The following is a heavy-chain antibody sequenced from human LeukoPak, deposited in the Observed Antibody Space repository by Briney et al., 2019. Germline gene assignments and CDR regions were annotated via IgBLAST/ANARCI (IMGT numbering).Heavy chain of an antibody. CDR1: GYSFTSHY. CDR3: ARDNSIHERGWWFDP. Sequence: ASVKVSCKASGYSFTSHYMHWVRQAPGQGLEWMGLINPRGTSTIYAEKFQGRIIMTRDMSTTTDYMELSSLKSDDTAVYYCARDNSIHERGWWFDPWDQGTLVTVSS. D-gene: IGHD4-23*01. J-gene: IGHJ5*02. CDR2: INPRGTST. V-gene: IGHV1-46*01.